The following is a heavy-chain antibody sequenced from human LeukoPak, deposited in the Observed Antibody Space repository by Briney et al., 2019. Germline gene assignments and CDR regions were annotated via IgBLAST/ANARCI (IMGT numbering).Heavy chain of an antibody. CDR1: GFTFRSYW. J-gene: IGHJ4*02. D-gene: IGHD6-13*01. CDR2: INSDGSST. CDR3: ARGGGIIAAAVVD. V-gene: IGHV3-74*01. Sequence: PGGSLRLSCAASGFTFRSYWMHWARQAPGKGLVWVSRINSDGSSTNYADSVKGRFSISRDNAKNTLFLQMNSLRAEDTAVYYCARGGGIIAAAVVDWGQGTLVTVSS.